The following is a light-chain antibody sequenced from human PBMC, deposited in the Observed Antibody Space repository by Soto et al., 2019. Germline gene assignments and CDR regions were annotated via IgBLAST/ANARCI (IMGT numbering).Light chain of an antibody. J-gene: IGLJ2*01. CDR3: CSYAGSLGV. CDR2: DVS. CDR1: SSDVGGYNY. Sequence: QSALTQPRSVSGSPGQSVTISCTGTSSDVGGYNYVSWYQQHPGKAPKFMIYDVSKRPSGVPDRFSGSKSGNTASLTISGLQAEDEADYYCCSYAGSLGVFGGGTQLTVL. V-gene: IGLV2-11*01.